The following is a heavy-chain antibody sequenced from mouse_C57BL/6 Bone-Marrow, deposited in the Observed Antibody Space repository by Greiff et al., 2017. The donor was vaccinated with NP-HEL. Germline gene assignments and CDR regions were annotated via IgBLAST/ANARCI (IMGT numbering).Heavy chain of an antibody. CDR2: IDPEDGET. CDR1: GFTIKDYY. D-gene: IGHD1-1*02. V-gene: IGHV14-2*01. CDR3: ARKLRWCDY. J-gene: IGHJ2*01. Sequence: VQLKESGAELVKPGASVKLSCTASGFTIKDYYMHWVKQRTEQGLEWIGRIDPEDGETKYAPKFQGKATLTADTSSNTAYLQLISLTSEDTAVYYCARKLRWCDYWGQGTTLTVSS.